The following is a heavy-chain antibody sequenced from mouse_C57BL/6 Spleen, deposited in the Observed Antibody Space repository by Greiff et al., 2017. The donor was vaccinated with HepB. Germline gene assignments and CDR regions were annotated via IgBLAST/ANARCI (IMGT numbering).Heavy chain of an antibody. V-gene: IGHV1-82*01. J-gene: IGHJ3*01. CDR2: IYPGDGDT. D-gene: IGHD2-4*01. CDR1: GYAFSSSW. CDR3: ARSGDDDGEWFAY. Sequence: VQLQQSGPELVKPGASVKISCKASGYAFSSSWMNWVKQRPGKGLEWIGRIYPGDGDTNYNGKFKGKATLTADKSSSTAYMQLSSLTSEDSAVYFCARSGDDDGEWFAYWGQGTLVTVSA.